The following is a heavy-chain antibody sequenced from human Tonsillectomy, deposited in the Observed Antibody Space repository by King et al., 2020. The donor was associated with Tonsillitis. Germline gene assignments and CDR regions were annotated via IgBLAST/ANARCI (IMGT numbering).Heavy chain of an antibody. D-gene: IGHD3-3*01. CDR2: IHHSGST. CDR3: AREGVLNFRWFDP. V-gene: IGHV4-59*01. Sequence: VQLQESGPGLVKPSETLSLTCYVAGGSISNYYWNWIRQPPGKGLEWIGYIHHSGSTNYNPSLKSRVTISLDTSKNHFSLKLNSVTAADTAVYYCAREGVLNFRWFDPWAREPWSPSPQ. J-gene: IGHJ5*02. CDR1: GGSISNYY.